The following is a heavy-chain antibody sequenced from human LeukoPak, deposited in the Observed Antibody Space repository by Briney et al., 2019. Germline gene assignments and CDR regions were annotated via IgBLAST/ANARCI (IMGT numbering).Heavy chain of an antibody. Sequence: KPSETLSLTCTVSGGSISSSIYYWGWIRQPPGKGLEWIGSIHYTGGTYYNLSLKSRVTISVDTSKNQFSLKLSSVTAADTAVYYCATTGLYYFDSSGYYYAYWGQGTLVTVSS. D-gene: IGHD3-22*01. CDR2: IHYTGGT. CDR1: GGSISSSIYY. CDR3: ATTGLYYFDSSGYYYAY. V-gene: IGHV4-39*01. J-gene: IGHJ4*02.